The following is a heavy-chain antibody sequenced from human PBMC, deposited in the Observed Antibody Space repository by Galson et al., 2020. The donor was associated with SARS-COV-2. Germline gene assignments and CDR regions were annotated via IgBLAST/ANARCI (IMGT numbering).Heavy chain of an antibody. CDR3: ARDHKTSDFGSGDVGPGIRFDP. V-gene: IGHV4-61*02. D-gene: IGHD3-3*01. CDR2: PYTRGST. Sequence: SETLSLTCTAFAASISSRTSHSPWLRPPAGQGPAWLGPPYTRGSTHYPPSLKRRVTISVDTSKNQFSLKLSSVTAGDTAVYYCARDHKTSDFGSGDVGPGIRFDPWGQGTLVTVSS. J-gene: IGHJ5*02. CDR1: AASISSRTSH.